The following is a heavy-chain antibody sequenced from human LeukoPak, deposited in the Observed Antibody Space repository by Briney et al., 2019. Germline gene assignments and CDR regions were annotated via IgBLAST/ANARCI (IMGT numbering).Heavy chain of an antibody. CDR3: AIRGVGQSSPPFDY. D-gene: IGHD3-10*01. CDR1: GFTFSSYA. Sequence: PGGSLRLSCAASGFTFSSYAMSWVRQAPGKGLEWVSGISYSGGSTYYADSVKGRFTISRDNSKNTLYLQMDSLRAEDTAIYYCAIRGVGQSSPPFDYWGQGTPVTVSS. V-gene: IGHV3-23*01. J-gene: IGHJ4*02. CDR2: ISYSGGST.